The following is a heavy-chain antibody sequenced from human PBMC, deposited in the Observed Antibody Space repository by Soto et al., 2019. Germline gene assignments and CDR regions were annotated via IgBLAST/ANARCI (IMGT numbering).Heavy chain of an antibody. D-gene: IGHD2-15*01. CDR3: AREIVSVAATRGMDV. CDR1: GYTFTSYY. Sequence: GASVKVSCKASGYTFTSYYMHWVRQAPGQGLEWMGIINPSGGSTSYAQKFQGRVTMTRDTSTSTVYMQMNSLRAEDTAVYYCAREIVSVAATRGMDVWGQGTTVTVSS. V-gene: IGHV1-46*01. J-gene: IGHJ6*02. CDR2: INPSGGST.